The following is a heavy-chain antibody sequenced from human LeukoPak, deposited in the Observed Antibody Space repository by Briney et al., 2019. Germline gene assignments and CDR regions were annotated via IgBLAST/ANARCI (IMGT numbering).Heavy chain of an antibody. CDR1: GFTFGDYA. V-gene: IGHV3-49*04. J-gene: IGHJ4*02. D-gene: IGHD5-18*01. CDR3: TRTWIQLWLLDY. Sequence: GGSLRLSCTASGFTFGDYAMSWVRQAPGRGLEWVGFIRSKAYGGTTEYAASVKGRFSISRDDSKNIAYLQTNSLKTEDTAVYYRTRTWIQLWLLDYWGQGTLVTVSS. CDR2: IRSKAYGGTT.